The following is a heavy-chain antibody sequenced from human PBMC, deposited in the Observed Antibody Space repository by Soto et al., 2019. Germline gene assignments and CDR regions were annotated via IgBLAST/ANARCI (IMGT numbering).Heavy chain of an antibody. CDR3: ATDKTRVGTYGGNSLDY. V-gene: IGHV1-69*12. J-gene: IGHJ4*02. Sequence: QVQLVQSAAEVKRPGSSVKVSCKASGGTFNNHVINWVRQAPGQGLEWMGEIIPIFGTRNYAQEFQGRVTMIADETTTTAYMELSSLRSEDTAVYYCATDKTRVGTYGGNSLDYWGQGTLVIVST. CDR2: IIPIFGTR. CDR1: GGTFNNHV. D-gene: IGHD4-17*01.